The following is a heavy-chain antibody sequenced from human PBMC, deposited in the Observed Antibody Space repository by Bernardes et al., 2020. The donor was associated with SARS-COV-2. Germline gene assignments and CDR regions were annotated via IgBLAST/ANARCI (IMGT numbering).Heavy chain of an antibody. Sequence: SGPTLVQLTQTLTLTCTFSGFSLTTSGPGVGWIRQPPGKALEWLALIHWNDDKTYNPSLKSRLTITKDTSKHQVVLTMTNVDPVDTATYYCAHRPHRQRLLATWFDPWGPGTLVTVSS. CDR3: AHRPHRQRLLATWFDP. CDR2: IHWNDDK. J-gene: IGHJ5*02. V-gene: IGHV2-5*01. CDR1: GFSLTTSGPG.